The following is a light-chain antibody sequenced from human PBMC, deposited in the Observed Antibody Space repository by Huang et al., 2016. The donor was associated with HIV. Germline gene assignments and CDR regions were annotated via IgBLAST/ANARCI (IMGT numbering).Light chain of an antibody. J-gene: IGKJ2*01. Sequence: DIQMTQSPSSLSASVGDRVTITCRASQSISSYLNWYQQKPGKAPKVLIYAASSLQSGVPSRFSGSGSGTDVTLTISSLQPEDFATYYCQQSYSTPRTFGQGTKLEIK. V-gene: IGKV1-39*01. CDR2: AAS. CDR1: QSISSY. CDR3: QQSYSTPRT.